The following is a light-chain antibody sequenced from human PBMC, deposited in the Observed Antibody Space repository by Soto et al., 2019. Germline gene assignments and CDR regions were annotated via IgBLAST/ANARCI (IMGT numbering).Light chain of an antibody. CDR1: QSVSIY. V-gene: IGKV3-11*01. CDR2: DAS. Sequence: EIVLTQSPATLSLSPGERATLSCRASQSVSIYLAWYQQKPGQAPRLLIYDASNRATGIPARFSGSGSGTDFTLTISSLEPEDFAVYYCQQKITFGQGTRLEIK. CDR3: QQKIT. J-gene: IGKJ5*01.